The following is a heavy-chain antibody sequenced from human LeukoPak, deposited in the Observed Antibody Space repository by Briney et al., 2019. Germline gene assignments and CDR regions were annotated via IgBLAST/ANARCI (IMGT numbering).Heavy chain of an antibody. J-gene: IGHJ5*01. CDR2: IKGDGSHT. Sequence: PGGSLRLSCAASGFTFSNYWMHWVRQAPGKGLLWVSRIKGDGSHTVYADSVRGRFTISRDNAKNTLYLQMKSLRDEDTAVYYCVRDWDHFDFDSWGQGTLVTVSS. V-gene: IGHV3-74*01. CDR3: VRDWDHFDFDS. CDR1: GFTFSNYW. D-gene: IGHD1-14*01.